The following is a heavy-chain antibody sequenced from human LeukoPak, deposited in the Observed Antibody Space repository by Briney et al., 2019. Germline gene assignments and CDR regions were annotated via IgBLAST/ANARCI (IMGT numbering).Heavy chain of an antibody. CDR1: GFTLSSYS. D-gene: IGHD5-18*01. CDR2: LSGSSTYI. CDR3: ARWGYSYGSDY. V-gene: IGHV3-21*06. J-gene: IGHJ4*02. Sequence: GGSLRLSCAASGFTLSSYSMNWVRQAPGKGLEWVSSLSGSSTYIFYADSVKGRFTISRDNAKNSLYLQMNSLRAEDTAVYYCARWGYSYGSDYWGQGTLVTVSS.